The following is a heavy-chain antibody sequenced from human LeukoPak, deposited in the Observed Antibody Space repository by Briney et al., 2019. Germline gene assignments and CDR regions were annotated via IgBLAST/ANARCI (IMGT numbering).Heavy chain of an antibody. Sequence: SETLSLTCTVSGGSISNKYWSWIRQPPGKGLEWIGYIYYSGSTNYNPSLKSRVTILVDTSKNQFSLKLNSVTPEDTALYYCARGGLVRGTINSLIGFDIWGQGIMVTVSS. D-gene: IGHD3-10*01. CDR1: GGSISNKY. V-gene: IGHV4-59*12. CDR3: ARGGLVRGTINSLIGFDI. J-gene: IGHJ3*02. CDR2: IYYSGST.